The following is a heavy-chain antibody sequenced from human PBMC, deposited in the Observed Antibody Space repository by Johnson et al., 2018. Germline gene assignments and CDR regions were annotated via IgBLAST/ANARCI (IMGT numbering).Heavy chain of an antibody. CDR2: IKQDGSYK. CDR1: GFAFSSSW. J-gene: IGHJ4*02. V-gene: IGHV3-7*01. Sequence: VQLVQSGGALVQPGGSLRLSCEASGFAFSSSWMTWARQAPGTGLEWVATIKQDGSYKYYVDSVKGRFTISRDNARNSLFLQMNSLRVEDTGVYYCVRYETMDYWGQGTLVTVSS. CDR3: VRYETMDY. D-gene: IGHD3-10*01.